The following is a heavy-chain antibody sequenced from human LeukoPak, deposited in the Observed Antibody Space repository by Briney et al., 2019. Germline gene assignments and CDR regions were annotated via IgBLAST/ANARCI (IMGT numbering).Heavy chain of an antibody. CDR1: GYTFTSYG. D-gene: IGHD4-17*01. J-gene: IGHJ5*02. V-gene: IGHV1-18*01. Sequence: GASVKVSCKASGYTFTSYGISWVRQAPGQGLEWMGWISAYNGNTNYAQKLQGRVTMTTDTSTSTAYMELRSLRSDDTAVYYCARELTVTTLWDWFDPWGQGTLVTVSS. CDR2: ISAYNGNT. CDR3: ARELTVTTLWDWFDP.